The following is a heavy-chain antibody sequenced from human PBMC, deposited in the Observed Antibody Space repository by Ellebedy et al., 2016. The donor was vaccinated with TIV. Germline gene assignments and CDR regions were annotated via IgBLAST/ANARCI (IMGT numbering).Heavy chain of an antibody. D-gene: IGHD6-13*01. Sequence: AASVKVSCKASGYTFTSYGISWVRQAPGQGLEWMGWINPNSGGTNYAQKFQGRVTMTRDTSISTAYMELGRLRSDDTAVYYCARGLGIAAAGDYFDYWGQGTLVTVSS. CDR2: INPNSGGT. CDR3: ARGLGIAAAGDYFDY. CDR1: GYTFTSYG. J-gene: IGHJ4*02. V-gene: IGHV1-2*02.